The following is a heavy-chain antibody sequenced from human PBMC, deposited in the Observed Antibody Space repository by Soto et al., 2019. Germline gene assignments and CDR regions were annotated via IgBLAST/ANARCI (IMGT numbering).Heavy chain of an antibody. Sequence: PGGSLRLSCAASGFTFSDYYMIWIRQAPGKGLEWVSYISSSSSYTNYADSVKGRFTISRDNAKNSLYLQMNSLRAEDTAVYYCARGYCSGGSCYDAFDIWGQGTMVTVSS. J-gene: IGHJ3*02. CDR2: ISSSSSYT. D-gene: IGHD2-15*01. CDR3: ARGYCSGGSCYDAFDI. CDR1: GFTFSDYY. V-gene: IGHV3-11*06.